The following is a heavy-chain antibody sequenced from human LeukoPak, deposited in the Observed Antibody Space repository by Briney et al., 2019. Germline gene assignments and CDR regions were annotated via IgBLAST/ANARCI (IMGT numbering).Heavy chain of an antibody. CDR2: ISSSGSTI. D-gene: IGHD3-16*02. CDR1: GFTFSDYY. Sequence: GGSLRLSCAASGFTFSDYYMSWIRQAPGKGLEWVSYISSSGSTIYYADSVKGRFTISRDNAKNSLYLQMNSLRAEDTAVYYCARVSGRAPIMITFGGVIVPPYSDYWGQGTLVTVSS. J-gene: IGHJ4*02. V-gene: IGHV3-11*01. CDR3: ARVSGRAPIMITFGGVIVPPYSDY.